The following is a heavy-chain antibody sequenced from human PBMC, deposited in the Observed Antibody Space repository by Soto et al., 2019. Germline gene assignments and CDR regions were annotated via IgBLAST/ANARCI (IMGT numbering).Heavy chain of an antibody. V-gene: IGHV1-3*01. D-gene: IGHD2-2*01. J-gene: IGHJ6*03. CDR3: ARDPFYCSSTSCYSGYYYYYMDV. Sequence: GASAKVSCKASGYAFACYAMHWVRQATGQRLEWMGWVNAGNGNTKYSQRLQGRVTITTDTSASTAYMELRSLRSDDTAVYYCARDPFYCSSTSCYSGYYYYYMDVWGKGTTVTVSS. CDR1: GYAFACYA. CDR2: VNAGNGNT.